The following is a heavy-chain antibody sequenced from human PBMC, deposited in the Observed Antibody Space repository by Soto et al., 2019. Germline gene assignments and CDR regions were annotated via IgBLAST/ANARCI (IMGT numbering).Heavy chain of an antibody. Sequence: QVQLVQSGAEVKKAGSSVKVYCKASGVTFSSYAISWVRQAPGQGLEWRGGMIAILGTGKYAQKFQVRVTITADESTSTDYMELSSLRSEDTDVSYCARDQGEYSSSSELGYWGQGSLVTVSS. CDR2: MIAILGTG. D-gene: IGHD6-6*01. J-gene: IGHJ4*02. V-gene: IGHV1-69*01. CDR1: GVTFSSYA. CDR3: ARDQGEYSSSSELGY.